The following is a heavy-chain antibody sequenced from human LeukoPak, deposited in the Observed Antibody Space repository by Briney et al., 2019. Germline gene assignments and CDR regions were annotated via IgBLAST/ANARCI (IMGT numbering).Heavy chain of an antibody. J-gene: IGHJ6*03. V-gene: IGHV5-51*01. CDR1: GYSFTTYR. CDR2: IYPGDSDT. Sequence: GESLKISCKGSGYSFTTYRIGWVRQMPGKGLEWMGTIYPGDSDTRYSPSFQGQVNISVDKSISTAYLQWSSLKASDTAIYYCARQVSRYYYMDVWGEGTAVTVS. CDR3: ARQVSRYYYMDV.